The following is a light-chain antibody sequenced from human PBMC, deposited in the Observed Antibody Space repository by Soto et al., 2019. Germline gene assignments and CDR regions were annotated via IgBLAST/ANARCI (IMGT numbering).Light chain of an antibody. CDR3: LQDYNYPYT. CDR2: AAS. V-gene: IGKV1-6*01. CDR1: QGIRND. J-gene: IGKJ2*01. Sequence: AIQMTQSPSSLSAAVGDRVTITCRASQGIRNDLGWFQQKPGKAPKLLIYAASSLQSGVPSRFSGSGSGTDFTLTISSLQPEDFATYYCLQDYNYPYTFGQGTKLEIK.